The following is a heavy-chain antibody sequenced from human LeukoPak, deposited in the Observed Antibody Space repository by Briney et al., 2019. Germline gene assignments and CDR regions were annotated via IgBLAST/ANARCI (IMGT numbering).Heavy chain of an antibody. V-gene: IGHV4-39*01. D-gene: IGHD3-16*02. CDR3: ARLGYSDYVWGSYRYEIGNWFDP. Sequence: KPSETLSLTCTVSGGSISSSSYYWGWIRQPPGKGLEWIGSIYYSGSTYYNPSLKSRVTISVDTSKNPFSLKLSSVTAADTAVYYCARLGYSDYVWGSYRYEIGNWFDPWGQGTLVTVSS. CDR1: GGSISSSSYY. J-gene: IGHJ5*02. CDR2: IYYSGST.